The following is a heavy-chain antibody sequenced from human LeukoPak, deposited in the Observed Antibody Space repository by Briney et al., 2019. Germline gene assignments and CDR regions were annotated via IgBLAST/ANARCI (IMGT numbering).Heavy chain of an antibody. J-gene: IGHJ4*02. CDR3: ASHRGQQLFSY. V-gene: IGHV4-59*08. CDR2: IYYSGST. Sequence: SETLSLTCTVSGGSISSYYWSWIRQPPGKGLEWIGYIYYSGSTNYNPSLKSRVTISVDTSKNQFSLKLSSVTAADTAVYYCASHRGQQLFSYWGQGTLVTVSS. D-gene: IGHD6-13*01. CDR1: GGSISSYY.